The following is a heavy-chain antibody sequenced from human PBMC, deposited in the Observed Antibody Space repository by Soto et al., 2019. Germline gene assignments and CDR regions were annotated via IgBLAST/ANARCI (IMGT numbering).Heavy chain of an antibody. CDR1: GGSITTYY. Sequence: QVQLQESGPGLVKPSETLSLTCTVSGGSITTYYWSWIRQPPGKGLEWIGYIYDSGSTNYNPSLKSRVTISVDTSKNQFSLKLSSVTAADTAVYYCARRPAIIFGGASYWYFDLWGRGTLVTVSS. D-gene: IGHD3-16*01. J-gene: IGHJ2*01. V-gene: IGHV4-59*08. CDR2: IYDSGST. CDR3: ARRPAIIFGGASYWYFDL.